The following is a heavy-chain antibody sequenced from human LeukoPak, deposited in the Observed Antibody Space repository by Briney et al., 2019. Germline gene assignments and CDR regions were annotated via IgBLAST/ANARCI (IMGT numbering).Heavy chain of an antibody. CDR3: ARDGMATIIPNPVFDY. CDR1: GFTFSSYA. D-gene: IGHD5-24*01. Sequence: GGSLRLSCAASGFTFSSYAMSWVRQAPGKGLEWVSAISGSGGSTYYADSVKGRFTISRDNSKNTLYLQMNSLRAEDTAVYYCARDGMATIIPNPVFDYWGQGTLVTVSS. J-gene: IGHJ4*02. CDR2: ISGSGGST. V-gene: IGHV3-23*01.